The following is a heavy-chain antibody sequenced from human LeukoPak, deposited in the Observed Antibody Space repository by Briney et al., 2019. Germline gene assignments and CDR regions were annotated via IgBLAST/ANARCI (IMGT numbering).Heavy chain of an antibody. D-gene: IGHD2-8*01. Sequence: SETLSLTCAVYGGSFSGYYWSWIRQPPGKGLEWIGEINHSGSTNYNPSLKSRVTISVDTSKNQFSLKLSSVTAADTAVYYCARGLIVLMVCAKMGYFDYWGQGTLVTVSS. J-gene: IGHJ4*02. CDR1: GGSFSGYY. CDR3: ARGLIVLMVCAKMGYFDY. CDR2: INHSGST. V-gene: IGHV4-34*01.